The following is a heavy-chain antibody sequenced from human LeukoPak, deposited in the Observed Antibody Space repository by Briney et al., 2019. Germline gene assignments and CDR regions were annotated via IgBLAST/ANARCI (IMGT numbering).Heavy chain of an antibody. J-gene: IGHJ4*02. CDR3: AKDQSVVRSNFDH. D-gene: IGHD6-6*01. CDR1: GFTFSSYS. Sequence: GGSLRLSCTTSGFTFSSYSMSWVRQAPGKGLEWVSVISASGGVTYYADSVQGRFTISRANSKNTLYLQMNSLRAEDTAVYYCAKDQSVVRSNFDHWGQGTLVTVSS. CDR2: ISASGGVT. V-gene: IGHV3-23*01.